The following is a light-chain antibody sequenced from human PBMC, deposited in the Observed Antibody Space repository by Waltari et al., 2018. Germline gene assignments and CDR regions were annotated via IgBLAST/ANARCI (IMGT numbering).Light chain of an antibody. CDR3: QSYDSSLSGSGV. CDR1: SSNIGAGYD. CDR2: GNS. V-gene: IGLV1-40*01. Sequence: QSVLTPPPSVSGAPGQRVTISCTGGSSNIGAGYDVPRYHKLPGPAPQLLIYGNSNRPSGVPDRFSGSKSGTSASLAITGLQAEDEADYYCQSYDSSLSGSGVFGGGTKLTVL. J-gene: IGLJ3*02.